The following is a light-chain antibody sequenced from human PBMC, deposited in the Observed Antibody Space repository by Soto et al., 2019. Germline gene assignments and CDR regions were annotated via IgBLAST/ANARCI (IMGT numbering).Light chain of an antibody. V-gene: IGKV1-39*01. CDR2: AAS. Sequence: DIQMTQSPSSLSASVGDRVTITCRASQTISTYLNWYQQKPGKAPKLLIFAASSLRSGVPSRFSGSGSGTDFTLTISSLQPEDSATYYCQQSYGTPRTFGQGTKVDIK. CDR3: QQSYGTPRT. J-gene: IGKJ1*01. CDR1: QTISTY.